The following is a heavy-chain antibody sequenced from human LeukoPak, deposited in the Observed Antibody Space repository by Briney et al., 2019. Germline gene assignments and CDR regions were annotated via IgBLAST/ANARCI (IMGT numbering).Heavy chain of an antibody. V-gene: IGHV4-31*03. CDR2: IYYSGST. CDR1: GGSISSGGYY. D-gene: IGHD4-4*01. J-gene: IGHJ4*02. Sequence: SETLSLTCTVSGGSISSGGYYWSWIRQHPGKGLEWIGYIYYSGSTYYNPSLKSRVTISVDTSKNQFSLKLSSVTAADTAVYYCARDHLPTVTRPTTFAGYWGQGTLVTVSS. CDR3: ARDHLPTVTRPTTFAGY.